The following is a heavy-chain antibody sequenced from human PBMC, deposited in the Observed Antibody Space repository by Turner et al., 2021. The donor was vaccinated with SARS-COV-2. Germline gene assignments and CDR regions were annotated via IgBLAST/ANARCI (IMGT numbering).Heavy chain of an antibody. Sequence: EVQLVESGGGLVKPGGSLRLSCAASGFTFSSYSLKWVRQAPGKGLEWVSSISSRSSYIYYADSVKGRFTISRDNAKNSLYLQMNSLRAEDTAVYYCARDCSTTTCEAWGQGTLVTVSS. J-gene: IGHJ5*02. CDR1: GFTFSSYS. CDR2: ISSRSSYI. D-gene: IGHD2-2*01. CDR3: ARDCSTTTCEA. V-gene: IGHV3-21*01.